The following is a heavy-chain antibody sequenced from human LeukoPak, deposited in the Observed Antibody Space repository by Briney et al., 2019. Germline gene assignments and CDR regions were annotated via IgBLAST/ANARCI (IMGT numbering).Heavy chain of an antibody. V-gene: IGHV3-48*02. J-gene: IGHJ6*03. CDR1: GFTFSGYS. CDR2: ISSSSSTI. D-gene: IGHD1-26*01. Sequence: PGGSLRLSCAASGFTFSGYSMNWVRQAPGKGLEWVSYISSSSSTIYYADSVKGRFTISRGNAKNSLYLQMNSLRDEDTAVYYCARVPRTFHSGGYYYYMDVWGKGTTVTVSS. CDR3: ARVPRTFHSGGYYYYMDV.